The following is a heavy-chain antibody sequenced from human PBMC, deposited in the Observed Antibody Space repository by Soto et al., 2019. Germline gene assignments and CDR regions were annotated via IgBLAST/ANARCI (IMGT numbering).Heavy chain of an antibody. CDR1: GYSFSEFR. J-gene: IGHJ4*02. CDR2: VNPINGNT. CDR3: ARENWHFDY. Sequence: QVQLVQSGAEVKKPGASVKVSCKTSGYSFSEFRMHWVRQAPGQGLAWMGWVNPINGNTNYAQDFQGRLTMTRDASTKTVYMELGSLPSDDTSTVYCARENWHFDYWGQGTLITVSS. V-gene: IGHV1-2*02.